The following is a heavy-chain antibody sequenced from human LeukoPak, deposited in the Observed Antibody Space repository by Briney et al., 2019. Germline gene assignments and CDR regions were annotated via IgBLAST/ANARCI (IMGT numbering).Heavy chain of an antibody. CDR3: ARDRGVRCFDWLSPAYGMDV. Sequence: ASVKVSCKASGYTFTSYGISWVRQAPGQGLEWMGWISAYNGNTNYAQKLQGRVTMTTDTSTSTAYMELRSLRSDDTAVYYCARDRGVRCFDWLSPAYGMDVWGKGTTVTVSS. D-gene: IGHD3-9*01. CDR1: GYTFTSYG. J-gene: IGHJ6*04. CDR2: ISAYNGNT. V-gene: IGHV1-18*04.